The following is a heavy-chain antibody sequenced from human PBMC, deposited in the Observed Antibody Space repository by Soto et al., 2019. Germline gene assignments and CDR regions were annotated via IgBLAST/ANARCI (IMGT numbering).Heavy chain of an antibody. V-gene: IGHV4-39*02. D-gene: IGHD2-15*01. CDR1: GGSINSNNYY. J-gene: IGHJ4*02. CDR2: IYYDGST. Sequence: SETLSLTCTVSGGSINSNNYYWAWIRQPPGKGLAWIASIYYDGSTYYNPSLKSRVSISVDTSKNHFSLTLSSATAADTAVYYCAKVVVAATRHTDFDSWGQGTLVTVSS. CDR3: AKVVVAATRHTDFDS.